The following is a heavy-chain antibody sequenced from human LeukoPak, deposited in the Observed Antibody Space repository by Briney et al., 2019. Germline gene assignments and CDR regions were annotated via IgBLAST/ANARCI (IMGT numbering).Heavy chain of an antibody. CDR1: GFTFSNYA. V-gene: IGHV3-30*01. CDR2: MSYDGSHQ. Sequence: GGSLRLSCAASGFTFSNYAMHWVRQAPGKGLEWVALMSYDGSHQYYADSVKGRFTISRDNSNNTVFLQMNSLRTEDTAVYYCARQRVGYFSSWGQGTLVTVSS. CDR3: ARQRVGYFSS. D-gene: IGHD2/OR15-2a*01. J-gene: IGHJ5*02.